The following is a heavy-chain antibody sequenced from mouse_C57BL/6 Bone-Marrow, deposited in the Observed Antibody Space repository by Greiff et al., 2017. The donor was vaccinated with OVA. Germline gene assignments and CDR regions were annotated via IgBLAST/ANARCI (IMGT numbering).Heavy chain of an antibody. CDR1: GYTFTSYW. CDR3: GRGGWCYAMDY. CDR2: IDPISGGT. Sequence: QVQLQQPGAELVKPGASVKLSCTASGYTFTSYWMHWVKQRPGRGLEWIGRIDPISGGTKYNETFKSKATLTVDKPSSTAYMQLSSLTSEDSAVDYCGRGGWCYAMDYWGQGTSVTVSS. J-gene: IGHJ4*01. V-gene: IGHV1-72*01. D-gene: IGHD3-3*01.